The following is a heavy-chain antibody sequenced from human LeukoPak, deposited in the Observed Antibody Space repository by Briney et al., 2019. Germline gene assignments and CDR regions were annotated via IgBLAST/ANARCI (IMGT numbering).Heavy chain of an antibody. D-gene: IGHD3-22*01. CDR3: ARRPYYYDSLDY. CDR1: GFTVSSNY. V-gene: IGHV3-53*01. Sequence: GGSLRLSCAASGFTVSSNYMNWVRQAPGKGLEWVSVIYSGGSTYYAESVKGRFTISRENAKNSLYLQMNSLRAEDTAVYYCARRPYYYDSLDYWGQGTLVTVSS. J-gene: IGHJ4*02. CDR2: IYSGGST.